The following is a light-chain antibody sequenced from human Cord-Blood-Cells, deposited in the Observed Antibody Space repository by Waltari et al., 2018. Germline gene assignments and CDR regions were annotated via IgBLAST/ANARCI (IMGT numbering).Light chain of an antibody. CDR3: SSYTSSSTNWV. CDR1: SSDVGGYNH. Sequence: QSALTQPASVSGSPGQSITTSCTGTSSDVGGYNHVSWYQQHPGKAPKLMIYEVSNRPSGVSNRFSGSKSGNTASLTISGLQAEDEADYYCSSYTSSSTNWVFGGGTKLTVL. J-gene: IGLJ3*02. V-gene: IGLV2-14*01. CDR2: EVS.